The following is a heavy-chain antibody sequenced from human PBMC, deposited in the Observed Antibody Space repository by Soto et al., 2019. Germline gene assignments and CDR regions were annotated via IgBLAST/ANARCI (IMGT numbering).Heavy chain of an antibody. D-gene: IGHD6-13*01. Sequence: GESLKISCKGSGYSFTSYWIGWVRQMPGKGLEWMGIIYPGDSDTRYSPSFQGQVTISADKSISTAYLQWSSLKASDTAMYYCARQVVGIAAAGTSYYYYMDVWGKGTTVTVSS. CDR1: GYSFTSYW. J-gene: IGHJ6*03. V-gene: IGHV5-51*01. CDR3: ARQVVGIAAAGTSYYYYMDV. CDR2: IYPGDSDT.